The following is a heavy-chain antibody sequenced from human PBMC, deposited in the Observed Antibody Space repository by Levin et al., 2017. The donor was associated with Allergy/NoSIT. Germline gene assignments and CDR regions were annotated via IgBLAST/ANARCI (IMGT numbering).Heavy chain of an antibody. D-gene: IGHD4-17*01. CDR3: ARDHYGEFDYYYYMDV. V-gene: IGHV3-21*01. CDR2: ISSSSSYI. J-gene: IGHJ6*03. CDR1: GFTFSSYS. Sequence: GGSLRLSCAASGFTFSSYSMNWVRQAPGKGLEWVSSISSSSSYIYYADSVKGRFTISRDNAKNSLYLQMNSLRAEDTAVYYCARDHYGEFDYYYYMDVWGKGTTVTVSS.